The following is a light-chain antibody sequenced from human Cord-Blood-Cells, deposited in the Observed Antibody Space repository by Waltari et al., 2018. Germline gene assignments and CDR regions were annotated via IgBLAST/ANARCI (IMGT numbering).Light chain of an antibody. CDR2: GNS. J-gene: IGLJ2*01. Sequence: QSVLTQPPSVSGAPGQRVTISCPVSSPNIGAGYAVHWYQQLPGTAPKLLIYGNSNRPSGVPDRFSGSKSGTSASLAITGLQAEDEADYYCQSYDSSLSVVFGGGTKLTVL. V-gene: IGLV1-40*01. CDR1: SPNIGAGYA. CDR3: QSYDSSLSVV.